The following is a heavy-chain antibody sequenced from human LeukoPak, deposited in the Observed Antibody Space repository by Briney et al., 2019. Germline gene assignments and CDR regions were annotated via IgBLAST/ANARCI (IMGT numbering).Heavy chain of an antibody. CDR3: ARGRGSGWSLFDY. CDR1: GYTFTSHG. V-gene: IGHV1-18*04. J-gene: IGHJ4*02. D-gene: IGHD6-19*01. Sequence: ASVKVSCKASGYTFTSHGISWVRQAPGQGLEWMGWVSTYNGNTNYVPKYQGRVTMTTDTSTSTAYMELSSLRSEDTAVYYCARGRGSGWSLFDYWGQGTLVTVSS. CDR2: VSTYNGNT.